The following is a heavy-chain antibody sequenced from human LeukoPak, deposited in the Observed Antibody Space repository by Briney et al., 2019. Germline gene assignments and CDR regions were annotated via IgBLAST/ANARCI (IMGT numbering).Heavy chain of an antibody. CDR2: ISYDGSNK. J-gene: IGHJ4*02. CDR1: GFTFSSYG. V-gene: IGHV3-30*18. Sequence: GGSLLLSCAASGFTFSSYGMHWVRQAPGKGLDGVAVISYDGSNKYYADSVKGRFTISRDNSKNTLYLQMNSLRAEDTAVYYCAKVGIVGATTYYFDYWGQGTLVTVSS. D-gene: IGHD1-26*01. CDR3: AKVGIVGATTYYFDY.